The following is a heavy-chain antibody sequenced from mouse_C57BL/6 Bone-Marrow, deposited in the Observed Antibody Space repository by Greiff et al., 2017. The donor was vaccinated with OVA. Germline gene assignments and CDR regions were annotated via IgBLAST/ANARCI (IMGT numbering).Heavy chain of an antibody. CDR2: ISSGSSTI. CDR3: ARYRCYAYFDY. CDR1: GFTFSDYG. Sequence: EVKLLESGGGLVKPGGSLKLSCAASGFTFSDYGMHWVRQAPEKGLEWVAYISSGSSTIYYADTVKGRFTISRDNATNTLFLQMTSLRSEDTAMYYCARYRCYAYFDYWGQGTTLTVSS. V-gene: IGHV5-17*01. J-gene: IGHJ2*01. D-gene: IGHD6-5*01.